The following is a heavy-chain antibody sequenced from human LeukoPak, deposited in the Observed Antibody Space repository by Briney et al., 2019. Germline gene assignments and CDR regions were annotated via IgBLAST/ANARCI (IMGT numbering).Heavy chain of an antibody. V-gene: IGHV1-2*06. CDR1: GYTFTGYY. D-gene: IGHD3-22*01. CDR2: INPNSGGT. Sequence: GASVKVSCKASGYTFTGYYMHWVRQAPGQGLEWMGRINPNSGGTNYAQKFQGRVTMTRDTSISTAYMELSRLRSDDTAVYYCARIWEVGYYDSSGRGDAFDIWGQGTMVTVSS. J-gene: IGHJ3*02. CDR3: ARIWEVGYYDSSGRGDAFDI.